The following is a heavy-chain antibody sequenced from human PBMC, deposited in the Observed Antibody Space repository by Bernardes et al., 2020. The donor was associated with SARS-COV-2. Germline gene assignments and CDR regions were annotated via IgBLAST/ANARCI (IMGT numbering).Heavy chain of an antibody. CDR3: ARDTSRFTASMDFES. V-gene: IGHV4-61*02. J-gene: IGHJ4*02. D-gene: IGHD3-9*01. CDR2: INAGGGT. Sequence: SETLSLTCTVSGGSITSDTYYWSWIRQPAGKGLQWIGRINAGGGTSYSPSLQSRVTISIDTSKHQFSLRLSSVTAADTAVYYCARDTSRFTASMDFESWGQGTLVTVSS. CDR1: GGSITSDTYY.